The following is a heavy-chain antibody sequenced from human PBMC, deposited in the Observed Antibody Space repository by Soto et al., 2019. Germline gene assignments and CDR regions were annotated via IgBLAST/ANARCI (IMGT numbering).Heavy chain of an antibody. CDR3: ARDDNDAFVI. Sequence: PGRSLRLSCAASEFTFSSYGMHWVRQAPGKGLEGVAVIWYDGSNKYYADSVKGRFTISRDNSKNTLYLQMNSLRVDDTAVYYCARDDNDAFVISAQRSIGTVSS. CDR2: IWYDGSNK. CDR1: EFTFSSYG. J-gene: IGHJ3*02. V-gene: IGHV3-33*01.